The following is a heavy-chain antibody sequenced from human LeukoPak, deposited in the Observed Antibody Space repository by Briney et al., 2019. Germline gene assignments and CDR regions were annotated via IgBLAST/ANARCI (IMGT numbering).Heavy chain of an antibody. CDR1: GFTFSSYA. D-gene: IGHD6-13*01. J-gene: IGHJ4*02. CDR2: ISYDGSNK. Sequence: PGGSLRLSCAASGFTFSSYAMHWVRQAPGKGLEWVAVISYDGSNKYYADSVKGRFTISRDNSKNTLYLQMNSLRAEDTAVYYCASVSHSSSWYPYYFDYWGQGTLVTVSS. CDR3: ASVSHSSSWYPYYFDY. V-gene: IGHV3-30-3*01.